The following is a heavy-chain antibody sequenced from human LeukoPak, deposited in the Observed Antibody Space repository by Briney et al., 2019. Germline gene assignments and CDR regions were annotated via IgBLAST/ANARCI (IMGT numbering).Heavy chain of an antibody. V-gene: IGHV3-7*01. CDR2: IKQDGSDK. J-gene: IGHJ4*02. D-gene: IGHD3-16*01. CDR1: GFTLSSSW. Sequence: PGGSLRLSCAASGFTLSSSWMTWVRQAPGKGLEWVANIKQDGSDKYYVDSVKGRFTISRDNVKNSLYLQMNSLRAEDTAVYYCARGLTRMDCWGQGTLVTVSS. CDR3: ARGLTRMDC.